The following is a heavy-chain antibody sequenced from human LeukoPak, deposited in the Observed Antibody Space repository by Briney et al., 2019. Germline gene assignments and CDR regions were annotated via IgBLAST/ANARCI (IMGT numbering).Heavy chain of an antibody. D-gene: IGHD3-22*01. Sequence: PGGPLRLSCAASGFTFSSYGLGWVRHAPGKGLEWVATISGSGGTTYHTDSVKGRFTISRDNSKNTLYLQMNSLRAEDTAVYYCAKRGYYDSSGYSPIDYWGQGTLVTASS. V-gene: IGHV3-23*01. J-gene: IGHJ4*02. CDR3: AKRGYYDSSGYSPIDY. CDR2: ISGSGGTT. CDR1: GFTFSSYG.